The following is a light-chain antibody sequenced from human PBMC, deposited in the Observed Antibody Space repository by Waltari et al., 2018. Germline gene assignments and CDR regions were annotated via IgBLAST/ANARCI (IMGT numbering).Light chain of an antibody. CDR3: QQSYTTPVT. J-gene: IGKJ3*01. Sequence: DIQMTQSPSSLSASVADRVTITCRASQTIRSYLNWYQQKPGKAPKLLIYAASSLQSGVPSRFSGSGSGTDFTLTISSLQPEDFATYYCQQSYTTPVTFGPGTKVDIK. CDR1: QTIRSY. V-gene: IGKV1-39*01. CDR2: AAS.